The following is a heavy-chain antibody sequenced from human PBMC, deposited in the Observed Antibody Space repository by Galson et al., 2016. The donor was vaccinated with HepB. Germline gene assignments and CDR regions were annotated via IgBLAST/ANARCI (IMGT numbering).Heavy chain of an antibody. CDR1: GFTISTYP. J-gene: IGHJ2*01. V-gene: IGHV3-21*01. Sequence: SLRLSCAASGFTISTYPMNWVRQAPGKGLEWVSSMIVSSGGETYIYYADAVKGRFTISRDNTNNSLSLQMNSLRAEDTAVYYCAMHSYSRFFDVWGRGTLVTVSS. D-gene: IGHD2-21*01. CDR2: MIVSSGGETYI. CDR3: AMHSYSRFFDV.